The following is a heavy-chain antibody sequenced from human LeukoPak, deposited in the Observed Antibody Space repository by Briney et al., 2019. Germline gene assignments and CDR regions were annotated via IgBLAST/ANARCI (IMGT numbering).Heavy chain of an antibody. J-gene: IGHJ5*02. CDR2: IYTSGST. CDR1: GGSIGSGSYY. D-gene: IGHD6-6*01. V-gene: IGHV4-61*02. CDR3: ARARAARFPPPFDP. Sequence: SQTLSLTRTVSGGSIGSGSYYWSWIRQPAGKGLEWIGRIYTSGSTNYNPSLKSRVTISVDTSKNQFSLKLSSVTAADTAVYYCARARAARFPPPFDPWGQGTLVTVSS.